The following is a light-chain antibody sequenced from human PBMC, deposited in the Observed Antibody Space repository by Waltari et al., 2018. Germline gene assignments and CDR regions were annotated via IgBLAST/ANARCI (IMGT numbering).Light chain of an antibody. J-gene: IGKJ2*01. V-gene: IGKV3-15*01. CDR1: ETIKTN. CDR3: QQYNEWPPIST. Sequence: EIVVTQSPATLSVSPGEGATLSCRASETIKTNLAWYQHKPGQAPRLLIYDASPRATGIPARFSGSGSGTEFTLTISSLQSEDFAIYFCQQYNEWPPISTFGQGTNLEIK. CDR2: DAS.